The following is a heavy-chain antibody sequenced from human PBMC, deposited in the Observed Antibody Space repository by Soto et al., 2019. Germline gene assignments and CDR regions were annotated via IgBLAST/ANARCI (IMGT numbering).Heavy chain of an antibody. J-gene: IGHJ6*02. V-gene: IGHV1-69*01. CDR1: GGTFSSYA. D-gene: IGHD6-13*01. CDR2: IIPIFGTA. Sequence: QVQLVQSGAEVKKPGSSVKVSCKASGGTFSSYAISWVRQAPGQGLEWMGGIIPIFGTANYAQKFQGRVTITADESTSTAYMELSSLRSEDTAVYYCARDPRFIAAAGTGRGGMDVWGQGTTVTVSS. CDR3: ARDPRFIAAAGTGRGGMDV.